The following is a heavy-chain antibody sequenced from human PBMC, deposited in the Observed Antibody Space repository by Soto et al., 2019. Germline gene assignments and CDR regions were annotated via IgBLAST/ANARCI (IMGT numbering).Heavy chain of an antibody. CDR1: GDPFTPSG. CDR2: IYPGDSDT. CDR3: VRQGDYGIVT. V-gene: IGHV5-51*01. J-gene: IGHJ4*02. Sequence: DVQLVQSGAELKNPGGSLRISGKVSGDPFTPSGIGWVRQMPGKGLECMGIIYPGDSDTRYSPSFQGQVTMSVDRSIATAYLQWSSLRASDTAIYYCVRQGDYGIVTWGLGTQVSVSS. D-gene: IGHD4-17*01.